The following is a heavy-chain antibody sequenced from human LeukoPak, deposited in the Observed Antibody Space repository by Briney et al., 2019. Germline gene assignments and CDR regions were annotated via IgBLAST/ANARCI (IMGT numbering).Heavy chain of an antibody. Sequence: SETLSLTCTVSGGSISSGPYYWGWIRQPPGKGLEWIGNIYYGENTYYDPSLKSRVTISIDTSKNQFYLKLSSLTAADTAVYYCARERHGYNHPESVDYWGQGTLVTVSS. V-gene: IGHV4-39*02. CDR2: IYYGENT. J-gene: IGHJ4*02. CDR3: ARERHGYNHPESVDY. D-gene: IGHD5-24*01. CDR1: GGSISSGPYY.